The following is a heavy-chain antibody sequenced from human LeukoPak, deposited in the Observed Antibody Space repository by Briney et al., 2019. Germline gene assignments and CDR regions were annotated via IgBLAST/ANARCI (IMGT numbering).Heavy chain of an antibody. Sequence: SETLSLTCAVYGGSFSGYYWSWIRQPPGKGLEWIGEINHSGSTNYDPSLKSRVTISVDTSKNQFSLKLSSVTAADTAVYYCARGRGRFLDYWGQGTLVTVSS. CDR1: GGSFSGYY. D-gene: IGHD3-10*01. V-gene: IGHV4-34*01. CDR2: INHSGST. CDR3: ARGRGRFLDY. J-gene: IGHJ4*02.